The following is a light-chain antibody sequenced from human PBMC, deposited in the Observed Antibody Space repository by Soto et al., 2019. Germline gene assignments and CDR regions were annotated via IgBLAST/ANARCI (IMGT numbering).Light chain of an antibody. V-gene: IGLV2-14*01. Sequence: QSALAQPASASGSPGQSITISCTGTSSDIGGYNYVSWYQQHPSKAPQLMIYEVSNRPSGVASRFSGSKSGNTASLTISVLQAEEEADYYCSSYTSSFTWVFGGGTKVTVL. CDR2: EVS. CDR3: SSYTSSFTWV. J-gene: IGLJ3*02. CDR1: SSDIGGYNY.